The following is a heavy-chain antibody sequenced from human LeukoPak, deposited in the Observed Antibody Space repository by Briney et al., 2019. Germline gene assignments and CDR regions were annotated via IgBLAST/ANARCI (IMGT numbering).Heavy chain of an antibody. CDR2: THYSGNS. J-gene: IGHJ4*02. D-gene: IGHD6-13*01. Sequence: SETLSLTCTVSSGSISAYYWSWIRQLPGKGLEWIGYTHYSGNSNYSPSLKSRVTISVDTSKSQFSLKLSSVTAADTAVYYCARSVGYYFDYWGQGTLVTVSS. CDR3: ARSVGYYFDY. V-gene: IGHV4-59*01. CDR1: SGSISAYY.